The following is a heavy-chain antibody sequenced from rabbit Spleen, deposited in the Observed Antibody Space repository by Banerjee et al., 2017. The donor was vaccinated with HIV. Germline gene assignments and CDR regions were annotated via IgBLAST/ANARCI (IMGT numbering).Heavy chain of an antibody. CDR1: GFSFSSSYW. D-gene: IGHD1-1*01. V-gene: IGHV1S40*01. CDR2: IYNGHGGI. Sequence: QSLEESGGDLVKPGASLTLTCTASGFSFSSSYWICWVRQAPGKGLEWIACIYNGHGGIYYASWAKGRFTISKTSSTTMDLKMTSLTAADTATYFCARSSTTDYYTGMDLWGPGTLVTV. CDR3: ARSSTTDYYTGMDL. J-gene: IGHJ6*01.